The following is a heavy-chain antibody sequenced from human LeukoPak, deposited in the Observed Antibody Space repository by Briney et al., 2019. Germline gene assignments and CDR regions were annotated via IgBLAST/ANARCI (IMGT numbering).Heavy chain of an antibody. D-gene: IGHD1-20*01. CDR1: GFTFSSYS. CDR3: AKKMSITAASQVDY. Sequence: GGSLRLSCAASGFTFSSYSMSWVRQAPGKGLEWVSAISSSGGSTDYADSVKGRFTISRDNSRNTLYLQMNSLRAEVTAVYYCAKKMSITAASQVDYWGQGTLVTVSS. J-gene: IGHJ4*02. V-gene: IGHV3-23*01. CDR2: ISSSGGST.